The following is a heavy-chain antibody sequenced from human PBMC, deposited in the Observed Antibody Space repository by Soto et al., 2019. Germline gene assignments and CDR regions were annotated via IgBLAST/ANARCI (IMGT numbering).Heavy chain of an antibody. CDR1: G. J-gene: IGHJ4*02. V-gene: IGHV3-30*03. CDR3: AISLSIAVAKRPLVY. D-gene: IGHD6-19*01. Sequence: GMHWVRQAPGKGLEWVAVITYDGSNKYYADSVKGRVTITADESTSTAYMELSSLRSEDTAVYYCAISLSIAVAKRPLVYWGQGTLVTVSS. CDR2: ITYDGSNK.